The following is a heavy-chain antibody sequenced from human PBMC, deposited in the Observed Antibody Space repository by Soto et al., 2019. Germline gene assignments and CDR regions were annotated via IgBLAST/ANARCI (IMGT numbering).Heavy chain of an antibody. CDR2: IVPRFDSP. D-gene: IGHD5-18*01. CDR3: ARDRIQLRLGKYSFHGMDV. CDR1: GGTFSDFA. Sequence: QVQLVQSGAEMRKPGSSLRVSCKASGGTFSDFAFSWVRQAPRQGLEWMGGIVPRFDSPNYAQKFGGRVMISADTSTSTVYMEVSSLRFDDTAVYFCARDRIQLRLGKYSFHGMDVWGQGTTITVSS. V-gene: IGHV1-69*06. J-gene: IGHJ6*02.